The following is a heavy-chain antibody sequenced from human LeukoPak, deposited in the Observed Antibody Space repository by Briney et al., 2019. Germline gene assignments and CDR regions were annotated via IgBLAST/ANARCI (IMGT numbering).Heavy chain of an antibody. CDR3: ARGRVDTAMGYFDY. CDR2: IYYSGST. J-gene: IGHJ4*02. V-gene: IGHV4-59*12. Sequence: SETLSLTCTVSGGSISSYYWSWIRQPPGKGLEWIGYIYYSGSTNYNPSLKSRVTISVDTSKNQFSLKLSSVTAADTAVYYCARGRVDTAMGYFDYWGQGTLVTVSS. CDR1: GGSISSYY. D-gene: IGHD5-18*01.